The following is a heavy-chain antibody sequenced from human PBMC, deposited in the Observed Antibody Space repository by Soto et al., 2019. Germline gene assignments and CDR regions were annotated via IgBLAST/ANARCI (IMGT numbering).Heavy chain of an antibody. CDR1: GFSFSKAW. CDR3: TMVSGSYYATAYFDF. CDR2: FKSETDGGKT. J-gene: IGHJ4*02. D-gene: IGHD1-26*01. Sequence: GGSRKLAWAVSGFSFSKAWIKWARQAPEKGIDWVGRFKSETDGGKTDYAALVKGRLTISRDDSKNTLYLQLNSLKTEDTAVYYCTMVSGSYYATAYFDFRGQGTLVTGSS. V-gene: IGHV3-15*07.